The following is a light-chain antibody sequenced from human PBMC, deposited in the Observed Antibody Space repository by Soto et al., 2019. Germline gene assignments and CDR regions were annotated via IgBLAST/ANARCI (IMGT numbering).Light chain of an antibody. J-gene: IGKJ1*01. Sequence: TQSPGTLSLSPGERATLSCRASQSITSSYLAWYQQKPGKAPNLLIYSASILESGVPSRFSGSGSGTDFTLTISSLQPEDFATYFCQQSYSRPRTFGQGTKVEIK. V-gene: IGKV1-39*01. CDR1: QSITSSY. CDR2: SAS. CDR3: QQSYSRPRT.